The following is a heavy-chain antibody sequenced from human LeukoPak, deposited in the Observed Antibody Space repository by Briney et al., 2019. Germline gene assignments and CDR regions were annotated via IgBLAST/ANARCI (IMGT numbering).Heavy chain of an antibody. V-gene: IGHV4-30-4*01. Sequence: SETLSLTCTVSGGSISSGDYYWSWIRQPPGKGLEWIGYIYYSGSTYYNPSLKSRVTISVDTSKNQFSLKLSSVTAADTAVYYCARDYRSIRMVRAVRSHWFDPWGQGTLVTVSS. CDR1: GGSISSGDYY. CDR3: ARDYRSIRMVRAVRSHWFDP. D-gene: IGHD3-10*01. J-gene: IGHJ5*02. CDR2: IYYSGST.